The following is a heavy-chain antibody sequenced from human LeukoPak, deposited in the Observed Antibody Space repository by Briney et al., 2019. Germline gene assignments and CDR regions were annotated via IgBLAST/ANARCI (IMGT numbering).Heavy chain of an antibody. D-gene: IGHD2-21*01. CDR1: GGSISSSSYY. CDR2: IYYSGST. V-gene: IGHV4-39*07. CDR3: ARVGSLGGGDSDPLDY. J-gene: IGHJ4*02. Sequence: SSETLSLTCTVSGGSISSSSYYWGWIRQPPGKGLEWIGSIYYSGSTNYNPSLKSRVTMSVDTSKNQFSLKLSSVTAADTAVYYCARVGSLGGGDSDPLDYWGQGTLVTVSS.